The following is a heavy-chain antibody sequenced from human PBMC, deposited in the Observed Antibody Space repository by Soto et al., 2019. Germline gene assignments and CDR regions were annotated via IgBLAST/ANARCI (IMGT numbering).Heavy chain of an antibody. V-gene: IGHV1-69*13. J-gene: IGHJ6*02. CDR1: GGTFSSYA. Sequence: ASVKVSCKASGGTFSSYAISWVRQAPGQGLEWMGGIIPIFGTANYAQKFQGRVTITADESTSTAYMELSSLRSEDTAVYYCARGYSRGEYYYYYYGMDVWGQGTTVTVSS. CDR2: IIPIFGTA. D-gene: IGHD6-13*01. CDR3: ARGYSRGEYYYYYYGMDV.